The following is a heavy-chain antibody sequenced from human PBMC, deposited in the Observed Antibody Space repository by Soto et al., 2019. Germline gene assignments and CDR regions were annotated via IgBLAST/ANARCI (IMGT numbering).Heavy chain of an antibody. Sequence: QVQLVQSGAEVKKPGSSVKVSCKASGGTFSSYAISWVRQAPGQGLEWMGGIIPIFGTANYAQKFQGRVTITADESTSTAYMELSSLRSEDTAVYYCARDQGYCISTSCSTPKYSYYGMDVWGQGTTVTVSS. CDR1: GGTFSSYA. J-gene: IGHJ6*02. D-gene: IGHD2-2*01. CDR3: ARDQGYCISTSCSTPKYSYYGMDV. V-gene: IGHV1-69*12. CDR2: IIPIFGTA.